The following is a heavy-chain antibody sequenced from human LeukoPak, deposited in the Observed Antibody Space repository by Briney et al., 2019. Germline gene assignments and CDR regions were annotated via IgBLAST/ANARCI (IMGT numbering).Heavy chain of an antibody. CDR2: ISGSGGST. D-gene: IGHD6-13*01. V-gene: IGHV3-23*01. CDR1: GFTFDDYA. CDR3: AKEIGFGAPSYSSSWYSDY. Sequence: GGSLRLSCAASGFTFDDYAMHWVRQAPGKGLEWVSAISGSGGSTYYADSVKGRFTISRDNSKNTLYLQMNSLRAEDTAVYYCAKEIGFGAPSYSSSWYSDYWGQGTLVTVSS. J-gene: IGHJ4*02.